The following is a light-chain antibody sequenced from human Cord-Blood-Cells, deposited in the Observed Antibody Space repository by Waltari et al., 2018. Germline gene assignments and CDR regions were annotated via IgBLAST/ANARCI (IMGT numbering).Light chain of an antibody. J-gene: IGKJ5*01. Sequence: EIVLTQSPATLSLSPGERATLSCRASQSVSSSLACYQQKPGQAPRLLVYDASNRATGIPARFSGSGSGTDFTLTIISLEPEDFAVYYCQQRSNWPITFGQGTRLEIK. CDR3: QQRSNWPIT. V-gene: IGKV3-11*01. CDR2: DAS. CDR1: QSVSSS.